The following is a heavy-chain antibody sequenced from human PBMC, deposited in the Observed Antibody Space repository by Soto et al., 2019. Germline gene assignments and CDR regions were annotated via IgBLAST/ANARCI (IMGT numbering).Heavy chain of an antibody. CDR2: IYYSGST. V-gene: IGHV4-59*11. CDR1: GGPISSPL. CDR3: VSESTVTDAFDI. J-gene: IGHJ3*02. D-gene: IGHD4-17*01. Sequence: KPSETLSPTFPLSGGPISSPLLGWIPQPPGKGLEWIGYIYYSGSTNYNPSLKSRVTISVDTSKNQFSLKLSSVTAADTAVYYCVSESTVTDAFDIWGQGTMVTVSS.